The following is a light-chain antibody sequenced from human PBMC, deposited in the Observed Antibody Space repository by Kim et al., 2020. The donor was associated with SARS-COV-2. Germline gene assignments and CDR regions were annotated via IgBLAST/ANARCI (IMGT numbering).Light chain of an antibody. CDR1: QSVSRN. Sequence: EIVMTQSPATLSVSPGERATLSCRASQSVSRNLGWYQQKPGQAPRLLIYGASTRAAGFPVRFSGSGSGTEFTLTISSLQSEDFAVYYCQQYNNWPITFGQGTQLEIK. V-gene: IGKV3-15*01. CDR3: QQYNNWPIT. J-gene: IGKJ5*01. CDR2: GAS.